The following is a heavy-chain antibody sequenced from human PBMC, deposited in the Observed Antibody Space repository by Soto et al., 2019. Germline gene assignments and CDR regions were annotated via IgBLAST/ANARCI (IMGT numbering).Heavy chain of an antibody. Sequence: GGSLRLSCAASGFTFSRYTMNWVRQAPGKGLEWVSVISGRGEYTNYADSVKGRFTISRDNSKNTVYLQMNSLRVEDTAVYYCAKDEVVGRTTADSRFQHWGQGSLVTVSS. J-gene: IGHJ1*01. CDR2: ISGRGEYT. CDR3: AKDEVVGRTTADSRFQH. V-gene: IGHV3-23*01. D-gene: IGHD3-22*01. CDR1: GFTFSRYT.